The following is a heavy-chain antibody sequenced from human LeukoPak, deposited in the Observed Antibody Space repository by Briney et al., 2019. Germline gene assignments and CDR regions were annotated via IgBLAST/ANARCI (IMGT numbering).Heavy chain of an antibody. CDR2: IIPIFGTA. Sequence: ASVKVSCKASGGTFSSYAISWVRQAPGQGLEWMGGIIPIFGTANYAQKFQGRVTITTDESTSTAYMELSSLRSEDTAVYYCARVHVAGDYYDSSGYYPEYFQHWGQGTLVTVSS. V-gene: IGHV1-69*05. D-gene: IGHD3-22*01. J-gene: IGHJ1*01. CDR1: GGTFSSYA. CDR3: ARVHVAGDYYDSSGYYPEYFQH.